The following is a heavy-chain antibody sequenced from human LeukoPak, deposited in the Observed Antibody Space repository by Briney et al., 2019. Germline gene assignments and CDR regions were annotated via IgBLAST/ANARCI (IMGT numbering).Heavy chain of an antibody. D-gene: IGHD2/OR15-2a*01. CDR3: ARMKVIKGASLDY. CDR2: ISFDEAKK. Sequence: GGSLRLSCAASGFSFSKYAMHWVRQAPGKGLEWVAVISFDEAKKYYADSVKGRFTISRDNFNNTLFLQMNSLKTEDTAVYFCARMKVIKGASLDYWGQGSLVTVSS. CDR1: GFSFSKYA. J-gene: IGHJ4*02. V-gene: IGHV3-30-3*01.